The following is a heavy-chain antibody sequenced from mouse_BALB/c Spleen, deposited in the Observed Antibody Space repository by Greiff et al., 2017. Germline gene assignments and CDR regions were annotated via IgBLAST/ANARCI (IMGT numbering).Heavy chain of an antibody. J-gene: IGHJ1*01. CDR3: ARGSSYVYWYFDV. CDR1: GFTFSSYT. D-gene: IGHD1-1*01. CDR2: ISNGGGST. V-gene: IGHV5-12-2*01. Sequence: EVQGVESGGGLVQPGGSLKLSCAASGFTFSSYTMSWVRQTPEKRLEWVAYISNGGGSTYYPDTVKGRFTISRDNAKNTLYLQMSSLKSEDTAMYYCARGSSYVYWYFDVWGAGTTVTVSS.